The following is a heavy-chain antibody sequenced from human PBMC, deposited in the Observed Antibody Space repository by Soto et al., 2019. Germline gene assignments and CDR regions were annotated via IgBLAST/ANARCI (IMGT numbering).Heavy chain of an antibody. V-gene: IGHV4-34*02. CDR1: GESFIGYY. D-gene: IGHD5-12*01. CDR2: INHRGSA. J-gene: IGHJ5*02. Sequence: QVHLQQWGAGLLKPSETLSLTCAVYGESFIGYYWTWIRQPPGKGLEWIGEINHRGSANYNPSLKSRVTISVDTSNNQFSLKLSSVTAADTSVYYCARTAIVTTNCFDPWGQGTLVTVSS. CDR3: ARTAIVTTNCFDP.